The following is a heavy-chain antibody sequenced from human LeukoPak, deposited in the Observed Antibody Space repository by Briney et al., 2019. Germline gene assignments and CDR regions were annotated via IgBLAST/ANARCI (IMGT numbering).Heavy chain of an antibody. CDR1: GFGFSGYS. V-gene: IGHV3-7*01. Sequence: GGSLRLSCAASGFGFSGYSMSWVRQAPGKGLEWVANIKQDGSEQYYVDSVKGRFTISRDNAKNSLYLQMNSLRSEDTAVYYCARDVRAGFTGYFPSDFWGQGTLVIVSS. D-gene: IGHD5-18*01. J-gene: IGHJ4*02. CDR3: ARDVRAGFTGYFPSDF. CDR2: IKQDGSEQ.